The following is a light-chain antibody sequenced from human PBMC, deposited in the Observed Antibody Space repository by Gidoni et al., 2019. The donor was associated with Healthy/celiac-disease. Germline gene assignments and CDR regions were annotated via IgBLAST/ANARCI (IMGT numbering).Light chain of an antibody. V-gene: IGLV3-21*04. CDR3: QVWDSSSDLLYV. CDR2: YDS. CDR1: NIGSKR. J-gene: IGLJ1*01. Sequence: SYVLTQPPSLSVAPGQTARITCGGNNIGSKRVHWYQQKPGQAPVLVIYYDSDRPSGIPERFSGSNSGNTATLTISRVEAGDEADYYCQVWDSSSDLLYVFGTGTKVTVL.